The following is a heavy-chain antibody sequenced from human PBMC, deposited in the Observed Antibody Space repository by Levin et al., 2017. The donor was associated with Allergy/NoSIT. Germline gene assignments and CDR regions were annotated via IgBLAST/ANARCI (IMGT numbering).Heavy chain of an antibody. V-gene: IGHV1-2*02. CDR3: ARSNLGDWFDP. CDR2: INPDTGGT. D-gene: IGHD3-16*01. J-gene: IGHJ5*02. CDR1: SGDY. Sequence: SGDYMHWVRQAPGQGLEWMGWINPDTGGTNYAPKFLGRVTMTRDTSITTVYMELTRLKSDDTAVYYCARSNLGDWFDPWGQGTLVTVSS.